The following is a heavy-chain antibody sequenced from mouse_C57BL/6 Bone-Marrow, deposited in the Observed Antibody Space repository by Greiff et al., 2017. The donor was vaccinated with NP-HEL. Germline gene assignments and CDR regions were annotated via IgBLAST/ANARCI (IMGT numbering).Heavy chain of an antibody. V-gene: IGHV1-26*01. CDR1: GYTFTDYY. CDR3: ARDLYEAMDY. J-gene: IGHJ4*01. D-gene: IGHD1-1*01. CDR2: INPNNGGT. Sequence: EVQLQQSGPELVKPGASVKISCKASGYTFTDYYMNWVKQSDGKSLEWIGDINPNNGGTSYNQKFKGKATLTVDKSSSTAYMELRSLTSEDSAVYYCARDLYEAMDYWGQGTSVTVSS.